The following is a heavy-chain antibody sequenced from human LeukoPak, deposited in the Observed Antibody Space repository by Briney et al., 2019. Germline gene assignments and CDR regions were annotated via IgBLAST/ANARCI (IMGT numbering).Heavy chain of an antibody. D-gene: IGHD6-25*01. CDR3: AREVTSEATPYFIDY. CDR2: IYITGDT. Sequence: SETLSLTCTVSGDSISNYYWSWIRQPAGKGLGWIGRIYITGDTNYNPSLKSRVTMSVDPSKNQVSLNLKYVTAADTAVYYCAREVTSEATPYFIDYWGQGTLVTVSS. CDR1: GDSISNYY. J-gene: IGHJ4*02. V-gene: IGHV4-4*07.